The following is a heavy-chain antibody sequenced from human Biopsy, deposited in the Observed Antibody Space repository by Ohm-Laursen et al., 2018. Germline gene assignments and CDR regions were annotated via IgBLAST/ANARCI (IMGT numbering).Heavy chain of an antibody. D-gene: IGHD3/OR15-3a*01. CDR1: GDSISNDY. J-gene: IGHJ3*02. Sequence: SETLSLTCAVSGDSISNDYWSWIRQSAGQGLEWIGRIHTSGSTNHNFSLKSRVTMSVDTSKNQFSLKLRSVTAADTTVYYCARGTGKYYVYGAFDIWGQGTMVTVSS. V-gene: IGHV4-4*07. CDR2: IHTSGST. CDR3: ARGTGKYYVYGAFDI.